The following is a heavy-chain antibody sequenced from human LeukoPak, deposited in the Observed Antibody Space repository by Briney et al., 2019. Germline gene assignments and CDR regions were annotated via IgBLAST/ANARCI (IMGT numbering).Heavy chain of an antibody. CDR3: AREGLEPLPYYFDY. V-gene: IGHV4-30-4*08. CDR1: GGSISSGDYY. D-gene: IGHD1-1*01. J-gene: IGHJ4*02. Sequence: SQTLSLTCTVSGGSISSGDYYWSWIRQPPGKGLEWIGYIYYSGSTYYNPSLKSRVTISVDTSKNQFSLKPSSVTAADTAVYYCAREGLEPLPYYFDYWGQGTLVTVSS. CDR2: IYYSGST.